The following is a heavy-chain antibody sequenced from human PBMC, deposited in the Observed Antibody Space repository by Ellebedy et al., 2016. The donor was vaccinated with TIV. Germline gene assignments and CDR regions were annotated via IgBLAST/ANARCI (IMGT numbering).Heavy chain of an antibody. CDR3: ARRGYDFWSGYYYYYYGMDV. CDR1: GYTFTSYG. V-gene: IGHV1-18*01. D-gene: IGHD3-3*01. CDR2: ISAYNGNT. J-gene: IGHJ6*02. Sequence: ASVKVSXXASGYTFTSYGISWVRQAPGQGLEWMGWISAYNGNTNYAQKLQGRVTMTTDTSTSTAYMELRSLRSDDTAVYYCARRGYDFWSGYYYYYYGMDVWGQGTTVTVSS.